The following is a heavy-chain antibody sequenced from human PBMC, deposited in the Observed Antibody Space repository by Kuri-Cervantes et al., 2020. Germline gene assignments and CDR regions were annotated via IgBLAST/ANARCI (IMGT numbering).Heavy chain of an antibody. CDR1: GFAFSTYS. CDR3: AREVGAGSYGDYLDYYYYMDV. CDR2: ISSTSSYI. V-gene: IGHV3-21*01. Sequence: GESLKISCAASGFAFSTYSMNWVRQAPGKGLEWVSSISSTSSYIYYTDSVKGRFTISRDNAKNSVFLQMNSLRAEDTAVYYCAREVGAGSYGDYLDYYYYMDVWGKGTTVTVS. D-gene: IGHD4-17*01. J-gene: IGHJ6*03.